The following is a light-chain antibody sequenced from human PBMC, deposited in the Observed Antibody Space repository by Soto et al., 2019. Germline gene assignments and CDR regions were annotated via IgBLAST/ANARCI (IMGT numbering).Light chain of an antibody. CDR2: GAS. V-gene: IGKV3-20*01. Sequence: EIVLTQSPGTLSVSPEERATVSCRASQTVSSGFLAWYQQKVGQAPRLLIYGASTRATGIPDRFSGSGSGTDFTLTIDRLEPEDFAVYYCHQYYSSPTAFGGGNKVDIK. J-gene: IGKJ4*01. CDR3: HQYYSSPTA. CDR1: QTVSSGF.